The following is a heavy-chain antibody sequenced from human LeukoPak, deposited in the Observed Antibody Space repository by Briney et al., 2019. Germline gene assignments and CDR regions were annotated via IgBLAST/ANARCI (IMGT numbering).Heavy chain of an antibody. CDR1: GFTFSSYA. J-gene: IGHJ5*02. CDR2: ISGSGGST. CDR3: AKDPATNSYYDYVWGSYRYPNNWFDP. V-gene: IGHV3-23*01. Sequence: GGSLRLSCAASGFTFSSYAMSWVRQAPGKGLEWVSAISGSGGSTYYADSVKGRFTISRDNSKNTLYLQMNSLRAEDTAVYYCAKDPATNSYYDYVWGSYRYPNNWFDPWGQGTLVTVSS. D-gene: IGHD3-16*02.